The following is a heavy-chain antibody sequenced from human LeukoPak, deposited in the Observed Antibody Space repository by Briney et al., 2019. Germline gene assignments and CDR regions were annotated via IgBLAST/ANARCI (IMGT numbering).Heavy chain of an antibody. CDR1: GFTFSNSW. CDR2: INADGSST. CDR3: ARGNSGYDH. D-gene: IGHD5-12*01. Sequence: GGSLRLSCAASGFTFSNSWMHWVRQVPGKGLAWVSLINADGSSTSYADSVKGRFAISRDNAKNTLYLQMNSLRAEDTAVYYCARGNSGYDHWGQGTLVTVSS. V-gene: IGHV3-74*01. J-gene: IGHJ5*02.